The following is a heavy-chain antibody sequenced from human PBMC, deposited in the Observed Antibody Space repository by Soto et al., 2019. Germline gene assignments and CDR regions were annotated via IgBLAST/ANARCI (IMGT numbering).Heavy chain of an antibody. CDR2: ISSTGLYT. J-gene: IGHJ5*02. CDR1: GFSFVTYG. Sequence: GVSLRLFCAASGFSFVTYGMSWVLQAPGKGLEWVSDISSTGLYTYLADSVKGRFTISRDNSKNTLYLQMNSLRVDDTAVYFCTKSWLFEKNWFDPWGQGTLVTVSS. V-gene: IGHV3-23*01. D-gene: IGHD3-22*01. CDR3: TKSWLFEKNWFDP.